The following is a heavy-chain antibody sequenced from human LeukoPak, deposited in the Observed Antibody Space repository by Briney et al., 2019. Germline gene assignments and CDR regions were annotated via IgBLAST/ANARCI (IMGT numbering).Heavy chain of an antibody. CDR1: GGSISSGDYY. V-gene: IGHV4-30-4*08. J-gene: IGHJ4*02. D-gene: IGHD3-22*01. CDR2: IYYSGST. Sequence: SQTLSLTCTVSGGSISSGDYYWSWIRQPPGKGLEWIGYIYYSGSTYYNPSLKSRVTISVDTSKSQFSLKLSSVTAADTAVYYCARVQAVFYYDSSGYFDYWGQGTLVTVSS. CDR3: ARVQAVFYYDSSGYFDY.